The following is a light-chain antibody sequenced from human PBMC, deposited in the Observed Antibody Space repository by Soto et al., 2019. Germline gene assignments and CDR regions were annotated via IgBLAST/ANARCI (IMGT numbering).Light chain of an antibody. CDR1: QSVSASY. J-gene: IGKJ1*01. V-gene: IGKV3-20*01. CDR2: VAS. Sequence: DIVLTQSPGTLSLSPGERATLSCRASQSVSASYLAWYQQKPGQAPRLLIYVASSRPTGIPDRFSGSGSGTDFTLTIIRLEPEDFAVYYCQQYGSSPWTFGQGTKLEIK. CDR3: QQYGSSPWT.